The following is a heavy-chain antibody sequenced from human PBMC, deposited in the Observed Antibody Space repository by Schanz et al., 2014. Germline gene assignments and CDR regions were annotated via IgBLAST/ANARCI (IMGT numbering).Heavy chain of an antibody. D-gene: IGHD2-2*01. CDR3: ARAPTAYCSDTSCLGTPFDY. CDR2: IIPVLAIA. V-gene: IGHV1-69*04. Sequence: QVQLVQSGAEVKKPGASVKVSCKASGYTFTSYGISWVRQAPGQGLEWMGRIIPVLAIADYAQKFQGRVTITADKSTSTASMDVSSLRSEDTAVYYCARAPTAYCSDTSCLGTPFDYWGQGTLVTVSS. CDR1: GYTFTSYG. J-gene: IGHJ4*02.